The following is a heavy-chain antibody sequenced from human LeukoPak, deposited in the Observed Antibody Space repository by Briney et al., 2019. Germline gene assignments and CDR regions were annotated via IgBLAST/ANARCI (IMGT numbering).Heavy chain of an antibody. Sequence: PSETLSLTCTVSGGSISGGGYYWRWIRQHPGTGLEWIGYIYYSGSTYYNPSLKSRVTISVDASKNQFSLKLSSVTAADTAVYYCARAERIAAMSNYGMDVWGQGTTVTVSS. D-gene: IGHD6-6*01. CDR3: ARAERIAAMSNYGMDV. CDR2: IYYSGST. J-gene: IGHJ6*02. V-gene: IGHV4-31*03. CDR1: GGSISGGGYY.